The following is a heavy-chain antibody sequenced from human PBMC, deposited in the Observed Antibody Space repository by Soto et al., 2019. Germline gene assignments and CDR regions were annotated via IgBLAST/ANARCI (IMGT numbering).Heavy chain of an antibody. Sequence: VSGPTLVNPTQPLTLTCTFSGFSLSTSGVGVGWIRQPPGKALEWLALIYWNDDKRYSPSLKSRLTITKDTSKNQVVLTMTNIDPVDTATYYCAHKSIAAADPGINWFDPWGQGTLVTVSS. J-gene: IGHJ5*02. D-gene: IGHD6-13*01. V-gene: IGHV2-5*01. CDR3: AHKSIAAADPGINWFDP. CDR1: GFSLSTSGVG. CDR2: IYWNDDK.